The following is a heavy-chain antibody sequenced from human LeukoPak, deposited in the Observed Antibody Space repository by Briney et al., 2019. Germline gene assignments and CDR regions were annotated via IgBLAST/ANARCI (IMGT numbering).Heavy chain of an antibody. Sequence: SETLSLTCTVSGGSINYYYWNWIRQPPGKGLEWIGYIHSSGNTRYNPSPRSRVAMSVETSKNQFSLRLTSVTPADTAVYYCARVGRYCSGGSCYGENWFDPWGQGTLVTVSS. J-gene: IGHJ5*02. CDR2: IHSSGNT. V-gene: IGHV4-59*01. D-gene: IGHD2-15*01. CDR1: GGSINYYY. CDR3: ARVGRYCSGGSCYGENWFDP.